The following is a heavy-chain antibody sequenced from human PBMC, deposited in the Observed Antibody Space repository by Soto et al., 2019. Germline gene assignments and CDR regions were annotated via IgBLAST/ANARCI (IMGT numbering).Heavy chain of an antibody. J-gene: IGHJ4*02. CDR2: SSSSGRTI. CDR3: ARSGYNWNDGARGYFDY. CDR1: GFTFSSYE. V-gene: IGHV3-48*03. D-gene: IGHD1-20*01. Sequence: EVQLVESGGGLVQPGGSLRLSCAASGFTFSSYEMNWVRQAPGKGLEWVSYSSSSGRTIYYADSVKGRFTISRDNANNSLYLQMNSLRAEDTDVYYCARSGYNWNDGARGYFDYWGQGTLVTVSS.